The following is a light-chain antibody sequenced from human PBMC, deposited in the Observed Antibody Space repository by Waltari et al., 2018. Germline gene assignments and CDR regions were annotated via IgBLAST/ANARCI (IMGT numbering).Light chain of an antibody. Sequence: QSALTQPASVSGSPGQSFTISCTGTSSDVGPSNYVSWYQQYPGKAPKLIIYDVSYRPSGVSSRFSGSKSGNTASLTISGLQAEDEADYYCNSYTTISTWVFGGGTKLTVL. CDR2: DVS. V-gene: IGLV2-14*03. J-gene: IGLJ3*02. CDR3: NSYTTISTWV. CDR1: SSDVGPSNY.